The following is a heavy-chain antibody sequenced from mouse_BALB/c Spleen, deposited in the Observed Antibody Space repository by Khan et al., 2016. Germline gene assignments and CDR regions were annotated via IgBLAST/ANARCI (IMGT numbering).Heavy chain of an antibody. CDR1: GFSFSDYY. V-gene: IGHV5-4*02. CDR3: ARNHGNYGYFSV. CDR2: ISDGGSYT. J-gene: IGHJ1*01. Sequence: EVELVESGGGLVRPGGSLRLSCAAAGFSFSDYYMYWVRQTPEKRLEWVATISDGGSYTYYSDSVKGRFTISIDNAKNNLYLQMSSLRSEDTAMXYCARNHGNYGYFSVWGAGTTVTVSS. D-gene: IGHD2-1*01.